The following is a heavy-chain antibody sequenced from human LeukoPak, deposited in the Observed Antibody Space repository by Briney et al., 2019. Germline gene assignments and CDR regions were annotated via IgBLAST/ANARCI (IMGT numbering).Heavy chain of an antibody. V-gene: IGHV1-46*01. CDR1: GYTFIDYY. D-gene: IGHD2-2*01. Sequence: ASVKVSCKASGYTFIDYYLHWVRQAPGQGLEWMGLVSPSGGSTSYAQKFQGRVTMTRDTSTSTVHMELSSLRSEDTAVYYCVRDRKGYCGSTSCYYYGMDVWGQGTTVTVSS. J-gene: IGHJ6*02. CDR3: VRDRKGYCGSTSCYYYGMDV. CDR2: VSPSGGST.